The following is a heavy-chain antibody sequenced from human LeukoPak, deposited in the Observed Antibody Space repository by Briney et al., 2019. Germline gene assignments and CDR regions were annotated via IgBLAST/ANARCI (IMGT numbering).Heavy chain of an antibody. D-gene: IGHD6-19*01. V-gene: IGHV1-18*01. CDR2: ISAYNGNT. CDR1: GYTFTSYD. CDR3: AITSSGWYYYFDY. Sequence: ASVKVSCKASGYTFTSYDISWVRQAPGQGLEWMGWISAYNGNTNYAQKFQGRVTMTTDTSTSTAYMELRSLRSDDTAVYYCAITSSGWYYYFDYWGQGTLVTVSS. J-gene: IGHJ4*02.